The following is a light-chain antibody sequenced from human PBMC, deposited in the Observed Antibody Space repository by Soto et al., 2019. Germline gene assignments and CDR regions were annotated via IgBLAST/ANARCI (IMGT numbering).Light chain of an antibody. CDR2: EDN. CDR1: SSDVGGYKF. Sequence: QSALTQPASVSGSPGQSLTISCTGTSSDVGGYKFVSWLQQHPGKAPKLMIFEDNKRPSGVSNRFSGSKSGNTASLTISGLRAEDEADYYCSSYVGSRTTVIFGGGTKVTVL. J-gene: IGLJ2*01. V-gene: IGLV2-23*01. CDR3: SSYVGSRTTVI.